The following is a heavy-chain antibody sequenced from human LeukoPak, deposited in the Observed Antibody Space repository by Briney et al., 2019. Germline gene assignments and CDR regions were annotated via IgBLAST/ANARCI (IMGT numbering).Heavy chain of an antibody. Sequence: PSETLSLTCTVSGGSISSYYWSWVRQPPGKGLEWIGHIYYTGSTNYNPSLKSRVTISVDTSKNQFSLKLSSLTAADTAVYYCAGHDRNGGRYYDFDYWGQGTLVTVSS. D-gene: IGHD1-26*01. CDR1: GGSISSYY. CDR3: AGHDRNGGRYYDFDY. V-gene: IGHV4-59*08. J-gene: IGHJ4*02. CDR2: IYYTGST.